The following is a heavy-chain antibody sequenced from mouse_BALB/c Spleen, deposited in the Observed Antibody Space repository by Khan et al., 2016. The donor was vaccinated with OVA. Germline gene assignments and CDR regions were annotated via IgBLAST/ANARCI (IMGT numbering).Heavy chain of an antibody. J-gene: IGHJ4*01. CDR1: GYTFTEYT. Sequence: EVQLQQSGPELVKPGASVKISCKTSGYTFTEYTLHWVKQSHGKSLEWLGVINPKNGVTSYNQKFKGKATLTVDKSSNTAYMEFRSLTSEDSAVYYCARDAGRYWGQGTSVTVSS. V-gene: IGHV1-26*01. CDR2: INPKNGVT. CDR3: ARDAGRY. D-gene: IGHD3-3*01.